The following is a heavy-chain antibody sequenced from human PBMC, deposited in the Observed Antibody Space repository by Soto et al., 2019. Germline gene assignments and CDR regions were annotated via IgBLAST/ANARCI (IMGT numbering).Heavy chain of an antibody. Sequence: PPDPLTCTRTFSGVSVSSGSYYWSCMRQRPGKGLEWIGYISYRWSTNYKSSLKRRVTISKDTSENQFSLKLSSVTSADTSVYKGAKYTRERPYCYDWAKGNPVTVS. CDR2: ISYRWST. CDR1: GVSVSSGSYY. D-gene: IGHD1-26*01. J-gene: IGHJ4*02. V-gene: IGHV4-61*01. CDR3: AKYTRERPYCYD.